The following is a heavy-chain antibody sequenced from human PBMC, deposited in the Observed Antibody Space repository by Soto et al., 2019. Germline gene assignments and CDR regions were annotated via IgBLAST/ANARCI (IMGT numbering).Heavy chain of an antibody. J-gene: IGHJ4*02. CDR3: ARAVGYGDYYYYNDY. CDR1: GGSISSGGYY. Sequence: QVQLQESGPGLVKPAQTLSLTSTVSGGSISSGGYYWSWIREHPVEVLEWIGFIYYSGSNYYNPSLKSRVTISLDTSKNQFSLKLSSVTAADTAVYYCARAVGYGDYYYYNDYWGQGTLVTVSS. V-gene: IGHV4-31*03. D-gene: IGHD4-17*01. CDR2: IYYSGSN.